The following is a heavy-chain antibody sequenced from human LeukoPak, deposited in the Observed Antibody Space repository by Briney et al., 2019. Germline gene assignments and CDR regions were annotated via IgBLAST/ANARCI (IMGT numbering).Heavy chain of an antibody. D-gene: IGHD6-19*01. CDR2: ISGSGGST. J-gene: IGHJ6*02. CDR3: AKAHSSGWLSYYYYYGMDV. V-gene: IGHV3-23*01. CDR1: GFTFSSYA. Sequence: PGGSLRLSCAASGFTFSSYAMSWVRQAPGKGLEWVSAISGSGGSTYYADSVKGRFTISRDNSKNTLCLQMNSLRAEDTAVYYCAKAHSSGWLSYYYYYGMDVWGQGTTVTVSS.